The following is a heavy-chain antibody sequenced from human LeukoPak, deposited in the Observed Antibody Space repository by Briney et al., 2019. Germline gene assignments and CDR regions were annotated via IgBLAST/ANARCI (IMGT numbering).Heavy chain of an antibody. V-gene: IGHV3-20*04. CDR1: GFTFDDYG. D-gene: IGHD2-8*01. CDR3: AGAPGVRYYYYMDV. Sequence: PGGSLRLSCAASGFTFDDYGMSWVRQAPGKGLEWVSGINWNGGNTGYADSVKGRFTISRDNVKNSLYLQTNSLRAEDTALYYCAGAPGVRYYYYMDVWGKGTTVTVSS. J-gene: IGHJ6*03. CDR2: INWNGGNT.